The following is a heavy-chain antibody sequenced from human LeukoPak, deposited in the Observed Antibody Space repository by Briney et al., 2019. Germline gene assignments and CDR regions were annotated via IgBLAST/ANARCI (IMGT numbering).Heavy chain of an antibody. V-gene: IGHV4-39*07. Sequence: PSETLSLTCAVSGASITNSRYYWGWIRQPPGKGLEWIGSISYSGTTYSNPSLKSRVAMSVDTSKNQFSLKLSSVTAADTAAYYCARDQDGSGSWAAFDIWGQGTMVTVSS. J-gene: IGHJ3*02. D-gene: IGHD3-10*01. CDR3: ARDQDGSGSWAAFDI. CDR2: ISYSGTT. CDR1: GASITNSRYY.